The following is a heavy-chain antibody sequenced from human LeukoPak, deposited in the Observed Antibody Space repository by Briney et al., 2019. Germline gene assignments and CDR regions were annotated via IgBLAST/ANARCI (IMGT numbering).Heavy chain of an antibody. J-gene: IGHJ4*02. Sequence: PGGSLRLSCAASGFTFSSYGMHWVRQAPGKGLEWVAFIRYDGSNKYYADSVKDRFTISRDNSKNTLYLQMNSLRADDTAVYYCARDEFGEWLRFGEDDYWGQGTLVTVSS. CDR2: IRYDGSNK. CDR3: ARDEFGEWLRFGEDDY. CDR1: GFTFSSYG. D-gene: IGHD5-12*01. V-gene: IGHV3-30*02.